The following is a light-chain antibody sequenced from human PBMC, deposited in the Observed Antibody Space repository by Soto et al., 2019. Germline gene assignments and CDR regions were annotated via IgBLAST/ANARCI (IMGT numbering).Light chain of an antibody. CDR1: QSISAW. J-gene: IGKJ1*01. CDR3: QQFNTYWT. V-gene: IGKV1-5*03. CDR2: KAS. Sequence: IQITQSPSPPAASVRDRVTITFRASQSISAWLAWYQQKPGKAPKLLIYKASSLESGVPSRFSGSGFGTEFTLTISSLQPDDFATYYCQQFNTYWTFGQGTKVDIK.